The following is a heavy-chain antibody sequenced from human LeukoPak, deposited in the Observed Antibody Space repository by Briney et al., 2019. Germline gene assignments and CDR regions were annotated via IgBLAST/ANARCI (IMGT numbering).Heavy chain of an antibody. J-gene: IGHJ5*02. D-gene: IGHD3-9*01. Sequence: GASVKVSCKASGYTFTTYAMHWVRQAPGQRLEWMGWINAGNGNTKYSQKFQGRVTITRDTSASTAFMELRSLRSDDTAVYYCASGFDEYPAGDWFDPWGQGTLATVSS. CDR1: GYTFTTYA. CDR2: INAGNGNT. CDR3: ASGFDEYPAGDWFDP. V-gene: IGHV1-3*01.